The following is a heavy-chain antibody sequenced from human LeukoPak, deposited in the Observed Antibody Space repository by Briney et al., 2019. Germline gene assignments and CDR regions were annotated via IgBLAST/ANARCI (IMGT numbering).Heavy chain of an antibody. Sequence: GGSLRLSCAASGFTFSSYSMNWVRQAPGKGLEWVSYISSSSSTIYYADSVKGRFTISRDNAKNSLYLQMNSLRAEDTAVYYCARDPYSSIDYWGQGTLVTVSS. V-gene: IGHV3-48*04. J-gene: IGHJ4*02. CDR2: ISSSSSTI. D-gene: IGHD6-13*01. CDR1: GFTFSSYS. CDR3: ARDPYSSIDY.